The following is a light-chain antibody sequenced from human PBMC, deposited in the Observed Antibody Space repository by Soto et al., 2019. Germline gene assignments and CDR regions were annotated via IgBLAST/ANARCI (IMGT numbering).Light chain of an antibody. CDR2: DAS. J-gene: IGKJ5*01. V-gene: IGKV3-11*01. Sequence: EIVLTQSPATLSLSPGERATLSCRASQSVSSYLAWYQQKPGQAPRLLIYDASNRATGIPARFSGSGSGTDFTLTISSLEPDVFAVYYRPPRSTCSPIT. CDR1: QSVSSY. CDR3: PPRSTCSPIT.